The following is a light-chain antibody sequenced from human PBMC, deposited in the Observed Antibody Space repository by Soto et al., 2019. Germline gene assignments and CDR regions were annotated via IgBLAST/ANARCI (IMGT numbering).Light chain of an antibody. CDR3: SSYAGGYNVV. V-gene: IGLV2-8*01. Sequence: QSALTQPPSASGSPGQSVTISCTGTSSDVGNYNSVSWYQHHPGKAPKLMIYEVSKRPSGVPDRFSGSKSGNTASLTVSGLQAEDEADYYCSSYAGGYNVVFGGGTKLTVL. J-gene: IGLJ2*01. CDR2: EVS. CDR1: SSDVGNYNS.